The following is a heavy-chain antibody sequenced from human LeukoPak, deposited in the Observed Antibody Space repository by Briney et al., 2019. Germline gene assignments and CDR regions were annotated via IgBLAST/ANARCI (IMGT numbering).Heavy chain of an antibody. D-gene: IGHD2-2*01. Sequence: SETLSLTCTVSGGSISSYYWSWIRQPPGKGLEWIGYIYTSGSTNYNPSLKSRVTISVDTSKNQFSLKLSSVTAADTAVYYCARGPGYCSSTSCYGLYMDVWGKGTTVTISS. J-gene: IGHJ6*03. CDR3: ARGPGYCSSTSCYGLYMDV. CDR2: IYTSGST. CDR1: GGSISSYY. V-gene: IGHV4-4*08.